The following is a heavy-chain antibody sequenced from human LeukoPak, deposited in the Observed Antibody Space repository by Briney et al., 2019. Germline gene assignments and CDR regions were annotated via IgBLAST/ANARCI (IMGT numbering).Heavy chain of an antibody. J-gene: IGHJ4*02. V-gene: IGHV3-30-3*01. CDR2: ISYDGSNK. Sequence: GGSLRLSCAASGFTFSSYAMHWVHQAPGKGLEWVAVISYDGSNKYYADSVKGRYTISRDNSKNTLYLQMNSLRAEDTAVYYCARDEPSPDSTDLDYWGQGTLVTVSS. D-gene: IGHD2/OR15-2a*01. CDR1: GFTFSSYA. CDR3: ARDEPSPDSTDLDY.